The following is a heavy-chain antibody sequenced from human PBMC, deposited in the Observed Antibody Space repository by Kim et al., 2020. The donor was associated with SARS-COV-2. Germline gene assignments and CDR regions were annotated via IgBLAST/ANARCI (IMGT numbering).Heavy chain of an antibody. Sequence: SETLSLTCTVSGGSISSGGYYWSWIRQHPGKGLEWIGYIYYSGSTYYNPSLKSRVTISVDTSKNQFSLKLSSVTAADTAVYYCARLRPIAYCGGDCYPKGHFDYWGQGTLVTVSS. CDR1: GGSISSGGYY. D-gene: IGHD2-21*02. J-gene: IGHJ4*02. V-gene: IGHV4-31*03. CDR2: IYYSGST. CDR3: ARLRPIAYCGGDCYPKGHFDY.